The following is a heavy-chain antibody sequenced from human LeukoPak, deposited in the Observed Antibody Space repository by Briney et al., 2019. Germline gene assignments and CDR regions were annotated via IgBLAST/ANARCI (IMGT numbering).Heavy chain of an antibody. CDR2: IKQDGSEK. J-gene: IGHJ3*02. D-gene: IGHD4-17*01. Sequence: GGSLRLSCVASRFTFSTSWMSWVRQAPGKGLEWVTNIKQDGSEKYYVDSVKGRFTISRDNAKNSLYLQMSSLRAEDTAVYYCARTSYGDYARAFDIWGQGTMVTVS. CDR1: RFTFSTSW. V-gene: IGHV3-7*01. CDR3: ARTSYGDYARAFDI.